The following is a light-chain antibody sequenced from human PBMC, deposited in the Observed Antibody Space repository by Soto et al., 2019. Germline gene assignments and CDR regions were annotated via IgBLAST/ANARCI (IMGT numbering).Light chain of an antibody. V-gene: IGKV3-15*01. CDR2: DAS. CDR3: LQYNDWPRT. Sequence: EKVMTQSPATLSVSPGERATLSCRASQSVSSTLAWYQQKPGQAPRLLIYDASTRANGIPARFRGSGSGTEFTLTISNLQSEDFAIYYCLQYNDWPRTFGQGTKVDMK. J-gene: IGKJ1*01. CDR1: QSVSST.